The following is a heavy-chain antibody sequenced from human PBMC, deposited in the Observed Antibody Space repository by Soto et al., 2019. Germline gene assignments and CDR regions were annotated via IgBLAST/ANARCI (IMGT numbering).Heavy chain of an antibody. V-gene: IGHV1-69*01. CDR2: IIPIFGTG. D-gene: IGHD3-22*01. Sequence: QVQLVQSGAEVKKPGSSVKVSCKASGGTFSSYAISGVRQAPGQGLEWMGGIIPIFGTGNYAQKFQGRVTITADESTSTAYMELSSLRSEDTAVYYCARPYDSSGYPHYYYYGMDVWGQGTKVTVSS. CDR3: ARPYDSSGYPHYYYYGMDV. J-gene: IGHJ6*02. CDR1: GGTFSSYA.